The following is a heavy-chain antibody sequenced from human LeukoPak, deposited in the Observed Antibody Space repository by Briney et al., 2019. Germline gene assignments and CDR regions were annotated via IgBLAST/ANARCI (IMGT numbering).Heavy chain of an antibody. J-gene: IGHJ4*02. CDR1: GYTFTGYY. D-gene: IGHD2-15*01. CDR2: INPNSGGT. Sequence: GASVKVSCKASGYTFTGYYMHWVRQAPGQGLEWVGWINPNSGGTNYAQKFQGWVTMTRDTSISTAYMELSRLRSDDTAVYYCARVGPTSWGYCSGGSCSYFDYWGQGTLVTVSS. CDR3: ARVGPTSWGYCSGGSCSYFDY. V-gene: IGHV1-2*04.